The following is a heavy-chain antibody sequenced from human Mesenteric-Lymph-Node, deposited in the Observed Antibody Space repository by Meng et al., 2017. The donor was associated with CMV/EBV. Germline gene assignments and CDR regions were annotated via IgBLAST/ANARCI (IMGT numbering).Heavy chain of an antibody. J-gene: IGHJ4*02. CDR1: GTSILSHKAS. CDR2: KYYRSESYN. CDR3: AYFGDLPPLW. V-gene: IGHV6-1*01. D-gene: IGHD3-16*01. Sequence: QLHPASPGLVNFSHTPSLNCNIPGTSILSHKASLNWISQYPSKGLEWLGSKYYRSESYNDYAVAVKSRISVNLDTSKNQLSLHLNFVTPEDTAVYYCAYFGDLPPLWWGQGTLVTVSS.